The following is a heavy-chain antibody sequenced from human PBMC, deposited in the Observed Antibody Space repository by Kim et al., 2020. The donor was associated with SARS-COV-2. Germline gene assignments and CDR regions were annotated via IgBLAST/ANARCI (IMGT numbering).Heavy chain of an antibody. CDR2: ISSSSSYI. CDR1: GFTFSSYS. J-gene: IGHJ4*02. CDR3: ARAEYYYDSSGYLPKGYSAPQHI. V-gene: IGHV3-21*01. Sequence: GGSLRLSCAASGFTFSSYSMNWVRQAPGKGLEWVSSISSSSSYIYYADSVKGRFTISRDNAKNSLYLQMTSLRAEDTAVYYCARAEYYYDSSGYLPKGYSAPQHIWGQGTLVTVSS. D-gene: IGHD3-22*01.